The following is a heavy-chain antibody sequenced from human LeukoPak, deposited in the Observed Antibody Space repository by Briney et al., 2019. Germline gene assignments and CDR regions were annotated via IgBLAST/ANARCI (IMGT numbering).Heavy chain of an antibody. D-gene: IGHD2-2*01. CDR2: IDPSSTYI. CDR1: GFTFRSYS. CDR3: ARAPTVLVGYCSSSSCQADY. Sequence: GGSLRLSCAASGFTFRSYSMNWVRQAPGKGLEWVSAIDPSSTYIYYADSVKGRFTISRDNAENSLYLQMNSLRVEDTAVYYCARAPTVLVGYCSSSSCQADYRGQGTLVTVSS. V-gene: IGHV3-21*01. J-gene: IGHJ4*02.